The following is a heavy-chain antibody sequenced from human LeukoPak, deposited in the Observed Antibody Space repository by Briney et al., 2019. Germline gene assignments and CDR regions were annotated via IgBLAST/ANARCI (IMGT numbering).Heavy chain of an antibody. Sequence: GGSLRLSCAASGVTLSTYAMSWARQAPGKGLEWVSGISSSGSGDNTYYADSVKGRFTISRDNAKNTVYLQINSLRDEDTAVYYCARICSSTDCLIPDWGQGTLVTVSS. D-gene: IGHD2-2*01. CDR2: ISSSGSGDNT. CDR3: ARICSSTDCLIPD. CDR1: GVTLSTYA. V-gene: IGHV3-23*01. J-gene: IGHJ4*02.